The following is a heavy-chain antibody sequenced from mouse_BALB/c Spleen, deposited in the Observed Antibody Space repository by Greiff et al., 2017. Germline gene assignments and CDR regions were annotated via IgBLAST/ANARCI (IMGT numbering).Heavy chain of an antibody. J-gene: IGHJ3*01. CDR3: ARKGRDGLAWFAY. Sequence: QVQLQQSAAELARPGASVKMSCKASGYTFTSYTMHWVKQRPGQGLEWIGYINPSSGYTEYNQKFKDKTTLTADKSSSTAYMQLSSLTSEDSAVYYCARKGRDGLAWFAYWGQGTLVTVSA. V-gene: IGHV1-4*02. CDR2: INPSSGYT. D-gene: IGHD2-3*01. CDR1: GYTFTSYT.